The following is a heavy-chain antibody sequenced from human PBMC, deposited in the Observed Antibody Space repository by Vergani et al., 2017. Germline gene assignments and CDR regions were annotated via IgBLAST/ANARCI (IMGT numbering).Heavy chain of an antibody. CDR1: GFTFSSYD. CDR2: IGTAGDT. V-gene: IGHV3-13*04. D-gene: IGHD6-13*01. CDR3: ARDTSQQLVRGYFDY. J-gene: IGHJ4*02. Sequence: EVQLVESGGGLVQPGGSLRLSCAASGFTFSSYDMHWVRQATGKGLEWVSAIGTAGDTYYPGSVKGRFTISRENAKNSLYLQMNSLRAEDTAVYYCARDTSQQLVRGYFDYWGQGTLVTVSS.